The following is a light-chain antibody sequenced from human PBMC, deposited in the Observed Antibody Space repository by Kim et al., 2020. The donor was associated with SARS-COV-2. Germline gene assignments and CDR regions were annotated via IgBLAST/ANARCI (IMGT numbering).Light chain of an antibody. Sequence: QSVLTQPPSVSGAPGQRVTISCTGSSSNIGPYDVHWYQHLPGTAPKLLIYGDTNRPSGVPDRFSGSKSGTSASLAITGLQAEDEAEYYCQSYDSSLSGYWVFGGGTKVTVL. CDR1: SSNIGPYD. J-gene: IGLJ3*02. CDR2: GDT. V-gene: IGLV1-40*01. CDR3: QSYDSSLSGYWV.